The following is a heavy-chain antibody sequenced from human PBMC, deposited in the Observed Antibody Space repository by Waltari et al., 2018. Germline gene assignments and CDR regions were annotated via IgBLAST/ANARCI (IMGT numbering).Heavy chain of an antibody. Sequence: MESGGGLVQPGGSLRLACVGSGFDYSSYALRLVRQAPGKGLEWVSGIDNSGEDTYYADSVKGRFTISRDDSKKTLYLQMNSLRVEDTAIYYCAKDSGFSMIRGRENSWGQGTLVAVSS. CDR2: IDNSGEDT. D-gene: IGHD3-10*01. J-gene: IGHJ4*02. CDR3: AKDSGFSMIRGRENS. V-gene: IGHV3-23*01. CDR1: GFDYSSYA.